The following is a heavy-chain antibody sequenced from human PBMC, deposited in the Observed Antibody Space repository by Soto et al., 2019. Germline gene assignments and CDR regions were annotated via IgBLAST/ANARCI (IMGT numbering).Heavy chain of an antibody. J-gene: IGHJ4*02. CDR1: GFTFSSYA. CDR2: ISYDGSNK. V-gene: IGHV3-30-3*01. Sequence: GGSLRLSCAASGFTFSSYAMHWVRQAPGKGLEWVAVISYDGSNKYYAESVKGRFTISRDNSKNTLYLQMNSLRAEDTVVYYCARDGSIAAAGYFDYWGQGTLVTVSS. CDR3: ARDGSIAAAGYFDY. D-gene: IGHD6-13*01.